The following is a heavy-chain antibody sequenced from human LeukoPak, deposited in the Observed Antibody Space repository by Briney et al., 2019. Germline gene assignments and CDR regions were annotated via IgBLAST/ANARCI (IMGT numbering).Heavy chain of an antibody. Sequence: VASVKVSCKASGFTFTDYYIHWVRQAPGQGLEWMGWINTNTGNPTYAQGFTGRFVFSLDTSVSTAYLQISSLKAEDTAVYYCARDPRSYSSSSTPFDYWGQGTLVTVSS. D-gene: IGHD6-6*01. CDR1: GFTFTDYY. J-gene: IGHJ4*02. CDR3: ARDPRSYSSSSTPFDY. CDR2: INTNTGNP. V-gene: IGHV7-4-1*02.